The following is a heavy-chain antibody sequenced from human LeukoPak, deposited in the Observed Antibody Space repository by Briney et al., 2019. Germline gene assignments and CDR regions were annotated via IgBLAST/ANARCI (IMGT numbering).Heavy chain of an antibody. CDR1: GGSISSSSAY. CDR3: VSPRGFSYGYFDY. Sequence: PSETQSLTCTVSGGSISSSSAYWGWIRQPPGKGLEWIGSIYYSKNTYYNPPLKSRVTISADTSKNQFSLTLGSVSATDTAVYYCVSPRGFSYGYFDYWGQGTLVTVSS. CDR2: IYYSKNT. D-gene: IGHD5-18*01. J-gene: IGHJ4*02. V-gene: IGHV4-39*01.